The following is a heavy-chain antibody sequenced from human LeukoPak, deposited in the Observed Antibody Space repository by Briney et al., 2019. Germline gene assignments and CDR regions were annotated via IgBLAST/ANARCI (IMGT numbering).Heavy chain of an antibody. J-gene: IGHJ4*02. V-gene: IGHV4-61*02. CDR3: ARSLPIGGNSGLFDY. CDR2: IYTSGST. CDR1: GGSISSGSYY. Sequence: SETLSLTCTVSGGSISSGSYYWSWIWQPAGKGLEWIGRIYTSGSTNYNPSLKSRVTISVDTSKNQFSLKLSSVTAADTAVYYCARSLPIGGNSGLFDYWGQGTLVTVSS. D-gene: IGHD4-23*01.